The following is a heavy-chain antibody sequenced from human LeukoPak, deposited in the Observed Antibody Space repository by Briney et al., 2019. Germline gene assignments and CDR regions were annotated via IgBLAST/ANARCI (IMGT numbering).Heavy chain of an antibody. CDR1: GGTFSSYA. V-gene: IGHV1-69*06. D-gene: IGHD3-10*01. J-gene: IGHJ4*02. CDR2: IIPIFGTA. CDR3: ARGPAGPPCYFDY. Sequence: ASVKVSCKASGGTFSSYAISWVRQAPGQGLEWMGGIIPIFGTANYAQKFQGRVTITADKSTSTAYMELSSLRSEDTAVYYCARGPAGPPCYFDYWGQGTLVTVSS.